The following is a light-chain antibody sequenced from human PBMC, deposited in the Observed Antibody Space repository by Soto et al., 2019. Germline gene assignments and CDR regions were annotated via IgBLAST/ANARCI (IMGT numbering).Light chain of an antibody. CDR1: QSISTW. CDR3: QQYDTHPYT. V-gene: IGKV1-5*03. J-gene: IGKJ2*01. Sequence: DIQMTQSPSTLSASVGDRVTITCRASQSISTWLAWYQQKPGKAPKLLISRASYLESGVPLRFSGSGSGTEFTLTIISLQPDDFATYYCQQYDTHPYTFGQGTKLEIK. CDR2: RAS.